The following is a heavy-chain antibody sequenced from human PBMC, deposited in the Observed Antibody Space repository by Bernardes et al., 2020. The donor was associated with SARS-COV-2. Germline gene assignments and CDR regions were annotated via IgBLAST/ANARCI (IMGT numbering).Heavy chain of an antibody. CDR2: IYYSGST. Sequence: ETLSLTCTVSGGSVSSGSYYWSWIRQPPGKGLEWIGYIYYSGSTNYNPSLKSRVTISVDTSKNQFSLKLSSVTAADTAVYYCARDHSGYYDFWSGYSSGGMDVWGQGTTVTVSS. J-gene: IGHJ6*02. V-gene: IGHV4-61*01. CDR3: ARDHSGYYDFWSGYSSGGMDV. CDR1: GGSVSSGSYY. D-gene: IGHD3-3*01.